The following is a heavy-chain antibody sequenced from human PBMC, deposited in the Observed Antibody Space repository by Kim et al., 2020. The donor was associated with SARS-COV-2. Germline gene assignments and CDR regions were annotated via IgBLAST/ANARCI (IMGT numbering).Heavy chain of an antibody. Sequence: GGSLRLSCAASGFTFNSYAMNWVRQAPGKGLEWVSAISGSGGSTSYADSVKGRFTISRDNSDDTVYLQINSLRAGDTAMYYCAKPDYYDSSNFWVRKGPAFDVWGQGTMVTVSS. CDR3: AKPDYYDSSNFWVRKGPAFDV. V-gene: IGHV3-23*01. CDR2: ISGSGGST. D-gene: IGHD3-22*01. CDR1: GFTFNSYA. J-gene: IGHJ3*01.